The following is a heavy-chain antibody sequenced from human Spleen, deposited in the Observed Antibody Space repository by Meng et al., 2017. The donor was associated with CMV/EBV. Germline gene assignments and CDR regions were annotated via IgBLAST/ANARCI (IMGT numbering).Heavy chain of an antibody. CDR1: GYNFTGYY. CDR3: ARDVRSSYYSALYYFDY. Sequence: ASVKVSCKASGYNFTGYYMHWVRQAPGQGLEWMGWINPNSGGTTYTQKFQGRVTMTGDTSITTAYMELSRLRSDDMAVYYCARDVRSSYYSALYYFDYWGQGTLVTVSS. CDR2: INPNSGGT. V-gene: IGHV1-2*02. D-gene: IGHD1-26*01. J-gene: IGHJ4*02.